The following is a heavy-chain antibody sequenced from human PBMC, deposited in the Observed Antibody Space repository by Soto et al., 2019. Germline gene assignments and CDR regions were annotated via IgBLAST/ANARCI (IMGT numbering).Heavy chain of an antibody. Sequence: SETLSLTCTVSGGSIGSSDYYWGWIRQPPEKGLEWIGNVNHLGTTYYNPSFKSRLTISVDTSTSQISLRLTSVTAADSAVYYCQGGDFWGQGTRVTVSS. CDR2: VNHLGTT. CDR1: GGSIGSSDYY. CDR3: QGGDF. D-gene: IGHD3-16*01. J-gene: IGHJ4*02. V-gene: IGHV4-39*07.